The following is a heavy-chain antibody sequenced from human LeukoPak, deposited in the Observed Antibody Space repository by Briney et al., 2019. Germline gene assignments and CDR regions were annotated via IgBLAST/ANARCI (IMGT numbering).Heavy chain of an antibody. D-gene: IGHD5-12*01. CDR1: GFTFSTYL. CDR3: ARSYSGYEQ. J-gene: IGHJ4*02. V-gene: IGHV3-7*04. CDR2: IKQDGSEK. Sequence: PGGSLRLSCAASGFTFSTYLMTWVRQAPGTGLEWVANIKQDGSEKFYVDSVKGRFTISRDNAKNSLYLQMNSLRAEDAAVYYCARSYSGYEQWGQGTLVTVSS.